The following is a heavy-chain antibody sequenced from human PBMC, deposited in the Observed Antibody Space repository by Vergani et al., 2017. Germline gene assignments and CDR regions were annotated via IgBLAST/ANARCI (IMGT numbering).Heavy chain of an antibody. CDR3: ASGSYVILTGYYTGSFYY. V-gene: IGHV4-59*01. D-gene: IGHD3-9*01. CDR2: IYYSGST. Sequence: QVQLQESGPGLVKPSETLSLTCTVSGRSISSYYWSWIRQPPGRGLEWIGYIYYSGSTNYNPSLKSRVTISVDTSKNQFSLKLSSVTAADTAVYYCASGSYVILTGYYTGSFYYWGQGTLVTVSS. J-gene: IGHJ4*02. CDR1: GRSISSYY.